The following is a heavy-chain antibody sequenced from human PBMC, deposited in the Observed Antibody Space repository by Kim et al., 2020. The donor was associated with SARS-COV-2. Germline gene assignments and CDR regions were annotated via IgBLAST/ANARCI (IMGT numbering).Heavy chain of an antibody. V-gene: IGHV3-48*02. Sequence: KGRFTISREDAKNAVYLQMNSLRDEDTAVYYCAKGGWRVAVAGRENYFEYWGQGTLVSVSS. J-gene: IGHJ4*02. CDR3: AKGGWRVAVAGRENYFEY. D-gene: IGHD6-19*01.